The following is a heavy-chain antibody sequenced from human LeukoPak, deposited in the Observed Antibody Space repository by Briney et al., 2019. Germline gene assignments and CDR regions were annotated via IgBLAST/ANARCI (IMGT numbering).Heavy chain of an antibody. J-gene: IGHJ4*02. D-gene: IGHD3-10*01. CDR3: ARRIYVGGSGSFDY. CDR1: GYTFSDYW. Sequence: GESLKISCKGSGYTFSDYWIGWVRQMSGKGLEWMGIIYPGDSDTRYSPSFQGQVTISADKSISTAYLQWSSLKASDTAMYYCARRIYVGGSGSFDYWGQGTLVTVSS. V-gene: IGHV5-51*01. CDR2: IYPGDSDT.